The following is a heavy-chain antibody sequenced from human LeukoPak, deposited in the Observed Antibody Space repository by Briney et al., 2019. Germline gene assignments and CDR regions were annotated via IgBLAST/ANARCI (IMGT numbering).Heavy chain of an antibody. Sequence: QPGGSLRLSCAASGFTFRSYSMHWVRQAPGKGLEWVSYISSTSSTIYYADSVKGRFTISRDNAKNSLYLQMNSLRDEDTAVYYCARAAPYYYDSSGYSAFDIWGQGTMVTVSS. D-gene: IGHD3-22*01. V-gene: IGHV3-48*02. J-gene: IGHJ3*02. CDR3: ARAAPYYYDSSGYSAFDI. CDR2: ISSTSSTI. CDR1: GFTFRSYS.